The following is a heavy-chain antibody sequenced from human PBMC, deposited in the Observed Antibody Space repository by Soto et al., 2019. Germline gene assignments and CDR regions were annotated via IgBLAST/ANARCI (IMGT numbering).Heavy chain of an antibody. CDR2: ISYDGSNK. CDR3: ARARWGSYGHFDY. Sequence: QVQLVESGGGVVQPGRSLRLSCAASGFTFSSYAMHWVRQAPGKGLEWVAVISYDGSNKYYADSVKGRFTISRDNSKNTLYLQMNSLRAEDTAVYYCARARWGSYGHFDYWGQGTLVTVSS. J-gene: IGHJ4*02. CDR1: GFTFSSYA. D-gene: IGHD5-18*01. V-gene: IGHV3-30-3*01.